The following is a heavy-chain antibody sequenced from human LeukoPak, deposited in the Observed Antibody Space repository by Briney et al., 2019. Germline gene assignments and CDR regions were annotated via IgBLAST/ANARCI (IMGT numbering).Heavy chain of an antibody. J-gene: IGHJ4*02. Sequence: GGSLRLSCAASGFTFSSYAMSWVRQAPGKGLEWVSAISGSGGSTYYADSVKGRFVISRDNSKNSLYLQINSLRAEDTAIYYCATYDYVWGRYRLAQSDYWGQGTLVTVSS. D-gene: IGHD3-16*02. CDR1: GFTFSSYA. CDR2: ISGSGGST. CDR3: ATYDYVWGRYRLAQSDY. V-gene: IGHV3-23*01.